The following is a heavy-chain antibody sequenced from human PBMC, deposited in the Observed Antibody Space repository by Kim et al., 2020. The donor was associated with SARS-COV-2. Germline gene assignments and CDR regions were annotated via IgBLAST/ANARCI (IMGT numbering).Heavy chain of an antibody. J-gene: IGHJ5*02. V-gene: IGHV3-21*04. CDR2: ISGGSNSI. Sequence: GGSLRLSCAASGFSFSDYSMTWVRQAPGKGLEWVSSISGGSNSIYYADSVRGRFTISRDNAKSSLFLQLNSLGADDTAVYYCARVGRSLFGASYRPFNWFEPWGQGTLVTVSA. CDR3: ARVGRSLFGASYRPFNWFEP. D-gene: IGHD3-10*01. CDR1: GFSFSDYS.